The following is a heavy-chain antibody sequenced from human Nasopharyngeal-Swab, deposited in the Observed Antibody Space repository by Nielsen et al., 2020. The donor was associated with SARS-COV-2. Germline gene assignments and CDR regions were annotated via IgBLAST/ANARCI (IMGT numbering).Heavy chain of an antibody. J-gene: IGHJ4*02. CDR1: GDSISRSDDY. D-gene: IGHD6-19*01. V-gene: IGHV4-39*07. CDR2: TYGSGSGSA. Sequence: SETLSLTCTVSGDSISRSDDYWGWIRQTPGKGLEWIVSTYGSGSGSAYYNPSLKSRVTISIVPSKNLFSLNLKSVTAADTAVYYCARIIRRRGWYSHVDYWGQGTLVTVSS. CDR3: ARIIRRRGWYSHVDY.